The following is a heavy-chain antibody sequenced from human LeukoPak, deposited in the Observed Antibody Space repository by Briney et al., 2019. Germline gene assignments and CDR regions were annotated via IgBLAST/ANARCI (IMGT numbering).Heavy chain of an antibody. CDR1: GFTFSSYW. D-gene: IGHD3-16*02. V-gene: IGHV3-7*01. CDR2: MKQDGSEI. Sequence: GGSLRLSCAASGFTFSSYWMTWVRQAPGKGLEWVAYMKQDGSEIYYVDSVKGRFTISRDNANNSLYLQMKSLRAEDTALYYCARGVYQFDYWGQGTWSPSPQ. J-gene: IGHJ4*02. CDR3: ARGVYQFDY.